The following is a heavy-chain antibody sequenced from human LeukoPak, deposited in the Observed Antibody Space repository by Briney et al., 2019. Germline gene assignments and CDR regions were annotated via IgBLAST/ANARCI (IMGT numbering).Heavy chain of an antibody. V-gene: IGHV4-39*07. CDR2: IYYSGST. D-gene: IGHD6-6*01. J-gene: IGHJ5*02. CDR1: GGSISSSSYY. Sequence: PSETLSLTCTVSGGSISSSSYYWGWIRQPPGKGLEWIGSIYYSGSTYYNPSLKSRVTISVDTSKNQFSLKLSSVTAADTAVYYCARDRSDSSSSNWFDPWGQGTLVTVSS. CDR3: ARDRSDSSSSNWFDP.